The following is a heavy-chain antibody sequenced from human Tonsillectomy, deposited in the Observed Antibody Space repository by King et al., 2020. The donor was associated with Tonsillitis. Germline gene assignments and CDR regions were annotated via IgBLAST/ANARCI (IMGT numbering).Heavy chain of an antibody. CDR2: INPSGGST. CDR1: GYTFTSYS. V-gene: IGHV1-46*01. D-gene: IGHD3-22*01. Sequence: HVQLVESGAEVKKPGASVKVSCKASGYTFTSYSMHWVRQAPGQGLEWMGLINPSGGSTNYAQKFQGRVTMTRDTSTSTVYMELSSLRSEDTAVYYCARVGGITVIDDFDYWGQGTLVTVSS. J-gene: IGHJ4*02. CDR3: ARVGGITVIDDFDY.